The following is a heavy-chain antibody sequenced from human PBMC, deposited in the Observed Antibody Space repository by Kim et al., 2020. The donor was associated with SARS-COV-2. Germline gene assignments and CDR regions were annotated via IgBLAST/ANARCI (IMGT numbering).Heavy chain of an antibody. V-gene: IGHV3-53*01. CDR1: GFTLNTNY. CDR3: ASHDYDFWSGHPQWNYYYYMDV. D-gene: IGHD3-3*01. CDR2: IYSDGST. J-gene: IGHJ6*03. Sequence: GGSLRLSCAASGFTLNTNYMTWVRQSPGKGLEWVSVIYSDGSTFYADSVKGRFTISRHISKKTLYLQMNSLRAEDTGVYYCASHDYDFWSGHPQWNYYYYMDVWGKGTTVTVSS.